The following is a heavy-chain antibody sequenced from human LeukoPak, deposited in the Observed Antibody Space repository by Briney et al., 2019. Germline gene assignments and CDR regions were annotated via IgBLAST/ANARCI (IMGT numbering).Heavy chain of an antibody. Sequence: GGSLRLSCAASGITFSSYSMNWVRQAPGKGLEWVSSISSSSSYIYYADSVKGRFTISRDNAKNSLFLQMNSLRAEDTAMYYCARDWMLFHRPDYWGQGTLVTVSS. CDR2: ISSSSSYI. CDR1: GITFSSYS. J-gene: IGHJ4*02. CDR3: ARDWMLFHRPDY. V-gene: IGHV3-21*01. D-gene: IGHD2-21*01.